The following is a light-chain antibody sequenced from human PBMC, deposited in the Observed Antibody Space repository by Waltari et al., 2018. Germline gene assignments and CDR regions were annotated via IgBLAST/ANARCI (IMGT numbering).Light chain of an antibody. Sequence: IVMTQSPDSLAVSLGERATINCKSSQSLLYISNNKNYLAWYQQKPGQPPKLLIYWASTRESGVPDRFSGSGSGTDFTLTISTLQAEDVAVYYCQQHYGVLWTFGQGTKVEI. J-gene: IGKJ1*01. CDR2: WAS. CDR3: QQHYGVLWT. CDR1: QSLLYISNNKNY. V-gene: IGKV4-1*01.